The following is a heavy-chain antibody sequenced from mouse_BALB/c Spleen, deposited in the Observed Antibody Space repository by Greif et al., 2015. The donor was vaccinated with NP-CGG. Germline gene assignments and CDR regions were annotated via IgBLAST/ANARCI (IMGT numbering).Heavy chain of an antibody. CDR2: ISSGGSYT. J-gene: IGHJ3*01. D-gene: IGHD2-4*01. CDR1: GFTFSSCA. V-gene: IGHV5-9-1*01. Sequence: EVKLVESGGGLVKPGGSLKLSCAASGFTFSSCAMSWVRQTPEKRLEWVATISSGGSYTYYPDSVKGRFTISRDNAKNTLYLQMSSLRSEDTAMYYCASKSTMSTFAYWGQGTLVTVSA. CDR3: ASKSTMSTFAY.